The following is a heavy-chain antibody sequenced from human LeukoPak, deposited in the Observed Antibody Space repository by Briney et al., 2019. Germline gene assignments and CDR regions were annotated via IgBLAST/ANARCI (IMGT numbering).Heavy chain of an antibody. CDR3: TRDSGTYNWFDP. CDR2: IDKKDKGYATAA. Sequence: PGGSLKLSCAASGFTFSGSAIHWVRQSSGKGLEWVGQIDKKDKGYATAAAYAASVTGRFTISRDDSINTAYLQMKSPRTEDTALYYCTRDSGTYNWFDPWGQGTLVTVSS. D-gene: IGHD1-26*01. V-gene: IGHV3-73*01. CDR1: GFTFSGSA. J-gene: IGHJ5*02.